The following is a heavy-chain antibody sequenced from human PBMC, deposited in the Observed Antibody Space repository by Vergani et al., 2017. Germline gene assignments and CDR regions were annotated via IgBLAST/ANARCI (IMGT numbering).Heavy chain of an antibody. CDR3: ARQTTVTRMRVYYYNYYMDV. CDR2: INHSGST. V-gene: IGHV4-34*10. Sequence: QVRLQESGPGLVKPSETLSLTCAVYGGSFSGYDWNWIRQPPGKGLEWIGEINHSGSTNYNPSLKSRVTISVDTSKNQFYLKLSTVTAADTAVYYCARQTTVTRMRVYYYNYYMDVWGKGTTVTVSS. CDR1: GGSFSGYD. D-gene: IGHD4-17*01. J-gene: IGHJ6*03.